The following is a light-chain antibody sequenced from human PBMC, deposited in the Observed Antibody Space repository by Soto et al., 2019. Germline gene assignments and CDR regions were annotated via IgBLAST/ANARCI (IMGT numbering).Light chain of an antibody. CDR2: GAS. CDR3: QQYNNWPLYT. J-gene: IGKJ2*01. CDR1: QSVSSS. V-gene: IGKV3-15*01. Sequence: EIVMTQSPATLSVSPGERATLTCRASQSVSSSLAWYQQKPGQAPRLLIYGASTRVTGIPARFSGSRSGTEFTLNISSLQSEDFAVYYCQQYNNWPLYTFGQGTKLEIK.